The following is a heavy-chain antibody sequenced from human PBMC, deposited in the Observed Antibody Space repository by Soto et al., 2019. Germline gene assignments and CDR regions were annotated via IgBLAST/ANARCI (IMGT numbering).Heavy chain of an antibody. V-gene: IGHV3-23*01. D-gene: IGHD3-10*01. Sequence: LRLSCAASGFTFSSCAMGWVRQAPGKGLEWVSGISGNGGSTYYADSVKGRFTISRDTSKNTLYLQMDSLGAEDTAIYYCAKVGGDGNNYYDFGGQGTTVTVSS. CDR2: ISGNGGST. J-gene: IGHJ6*02. CDR3: AKVGGDGNNYYDF. CDR1: GFTFSSCA.